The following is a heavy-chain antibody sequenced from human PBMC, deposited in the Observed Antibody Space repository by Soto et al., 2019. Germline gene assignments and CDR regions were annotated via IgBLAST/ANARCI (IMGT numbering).Heavy chain of an antibody. CDR1: GGSISSSSYY. J-gene: IGHJ6*03. V-gene: IGHV4-39*01. Sequence: SETLSLTCTVSGGSISSSSYYWGWIRQPPGKGLEWIGSIYYSGSTYYNPSLKSRVTISVDTSKNKFSLKLSSVTAADTAVYYFARQSSNYVGDYYYYYMDVWGKGTTVTVSS. CDR3: ARQSSNYVGDYYYYYMDV. D-gene: IGHD4-4*01. CDR2: IYYSGST.